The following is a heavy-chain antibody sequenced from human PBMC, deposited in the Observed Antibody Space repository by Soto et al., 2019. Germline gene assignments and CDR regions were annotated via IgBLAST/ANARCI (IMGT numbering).Heavy chain of an antibody. J-gene: IGHJ4*01. V-gene: IGHV4-39*01. Sequence: SVTLSLTCTVSGGSLSSSDHHWGWIRPPPGKGLGWVGGIYYSGTTYYNPPPTSRVSSSVHTSKTQLPVKLRSVTGADGAVYYCARLKKDSSGWYSFDYWGHVTRATVSS. D-gene: IGHD6-19*01. CDR3: ARLKKDSSGWYSFDY. CDR1: GGSLSSSDHH. CDR2: IYYSGTT.